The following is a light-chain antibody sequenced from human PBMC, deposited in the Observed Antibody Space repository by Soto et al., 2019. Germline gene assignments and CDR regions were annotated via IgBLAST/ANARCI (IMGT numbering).Light chain of an antibody. V-gene: IGKV1-27*01. Sequence: DIQMTQSPSSLSASLGDRFTITCRASQGISNYLAWYQQKPGKVPKLLIYAASTLHSGVPSRFSGSGSGTDFTLTISSLQPEDVATYYCQKYFSAPRTFGQGTKVDIK. CDR1: QGISNY. CDR2: AAS. CDR3: QKYFSAPRT. J-gene: IGKJ1*01.